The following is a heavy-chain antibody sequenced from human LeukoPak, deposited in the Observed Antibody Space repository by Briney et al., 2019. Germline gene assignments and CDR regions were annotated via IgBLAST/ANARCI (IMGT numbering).Heavy chain of an antibody. CDR3: ARDGGNYYDSSGYYFDY. CDR1: GFTFSTYW. CDR2: LNSDGSMS. V-gene: IGHV3-74*01. D-gene: IGHD3-22*01. Sequence: PGGSLRLSCAASGFTFSTYWMHWVRQAPGKGLVWVSRLNSDGSMSNYADSVKGRITISRGNAKNTLYLQMNSLRAEDTAVYYCARDGGNYYDSSGYYFDYWGQGTLVTVSS. J-gene: IGHJ4*02.